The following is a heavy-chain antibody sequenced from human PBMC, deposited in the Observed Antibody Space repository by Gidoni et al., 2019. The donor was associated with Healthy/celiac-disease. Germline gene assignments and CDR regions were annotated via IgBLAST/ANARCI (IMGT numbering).Heavy chain of an antibody. D-gene: IGHD2-21*01. CDR3: ARERPIAHGMDV. J-gene: IGHJ6*02. Sequence: EVQLVESGGGLVKPGGSLRLSCAASGFPFSSYSMNSVRLAPGKGLEWVSSISSSSSYIYYADSVKGRFTISRDNAKNSLYLQMNSLRAEDTAVYYCARERPIAHGMDVWGQGTTVTVSS. V-gene: IGHV3-21*01. CDR1: GFPFSSYS. CDR2: ISSSSSYI.